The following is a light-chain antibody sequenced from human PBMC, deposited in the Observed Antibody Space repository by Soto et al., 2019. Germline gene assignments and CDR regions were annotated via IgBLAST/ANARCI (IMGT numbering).Light chain of an antibody. CDR3: QQYDIWPPYT. CDR2: DAS. CDR1: QNIRSS. Sequence: EVVMTQSPASLSASPGERVTLSCRASQNIRSSLAWYQQRPGQAPRLLIYDASTRATGIPPRFSGGGSGTEFTVTISSLQSEVFAIYYCQQYDIWPPYTFGQGTKVDIK. J-gene: IGKJ2*01. V-gene: IGKV3-15*01.